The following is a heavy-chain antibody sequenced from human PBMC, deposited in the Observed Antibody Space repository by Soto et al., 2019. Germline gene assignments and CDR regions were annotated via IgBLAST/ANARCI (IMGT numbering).Heavy chain of an antibody. CDR2: ITSSGSTI. V-gene: IGHV3-48*02. J-gene: IGHJ3*02. CDR1: GFTFSRNS. D-gene: IGHD2-21*02. CDR3: ARGGVTGDAFDI. Sequence: GGSLRLSCAASGFTFSRNSMNWVRQAPGKGLEWVSYITSSGSTIYYADSVKGRFTISRDNAKNSLDLQMNSLRDEDTAVYYCARGGVTGDAFDIWGQGTMVTVSS.